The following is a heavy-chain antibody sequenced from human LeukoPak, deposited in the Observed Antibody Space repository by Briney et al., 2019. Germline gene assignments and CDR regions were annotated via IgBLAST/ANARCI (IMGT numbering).Heavy chain of an antibody. CDR1: GFTFSTYD. D-gene: IGHD6-13*01. CDR3: ARESRIAAAGTLYYYYYMDV. Sequence: PGGSLRLSCAASGFTFSTYDMHWVRQATGKGLEWVSTITSAGDRYYPGSVKGRFTISRENAKNSLYLQMNSLRAEDTALYHCARESRIAAAGTLYYYYYMDVWGKGTTVTISS. J-gene: IGHJ6*03. V-gene: IGHV3-13*01. CDR2: ITSAGDR.